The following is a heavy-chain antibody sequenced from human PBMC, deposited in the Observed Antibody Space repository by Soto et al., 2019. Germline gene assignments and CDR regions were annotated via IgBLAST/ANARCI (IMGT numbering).Heavy chain of an antibody. J-gene: IGHJ4*02. D-gene: IGHD2-15*01. CDR3: ARGKRLLRDSYCSGGSCSGPQFDY. V-gene: IGHV4-34*01. CDR1: GGSFSGYY. Sequence: PSETLSLTCAVYGGSFSGYYWSWIRQPPGKGLEWIGEINHSGSTNYNPSLKSRVTISVDTSKNQFSLKLSSVTAADTAVYYCARGKRLLRDSYCSGGSCSGPQFDYWGQGTLVTVSS. CDR2: INHSGST.